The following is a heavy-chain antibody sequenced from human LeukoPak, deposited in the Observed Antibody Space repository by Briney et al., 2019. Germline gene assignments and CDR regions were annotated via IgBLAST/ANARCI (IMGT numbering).Heavy chain of an antibody. V-gene: IGHV4-38-2*02. Sequence: SETLSLTCTVSGYSISSGYYWGWIRQPPGKGLEWIGSIYHSGSTYYNPSLKSRVTISVDTSKNQFSLKLSSVTAADTAVYYCARVTYEGSVVYWGQGNLVTVSS. CDR2: IYHSGST. J-gene: IGHJ4*02. CDR3: ARVTYEGSVVY. CDR1: GYSISSGYY. D-gene: IGHD5-12*01.